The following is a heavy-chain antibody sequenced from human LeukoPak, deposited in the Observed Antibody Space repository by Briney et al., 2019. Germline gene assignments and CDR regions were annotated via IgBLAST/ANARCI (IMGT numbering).Heavy chain of an antibody. J-gene: IGHJ4*02. CDR3: ARDAKPPSYYDSSGYIRN. Sequence: GASVTVSFKASGYTFTDYYMHWVRQAPGKGVEWMGWINPNSGGTNYAQKLQGRVTMTRDTSISTAYMELSRLRSDDTAVYYCARDAKPPSYYDSSGYIRNWGQGTLVTVSS. CDR2: INPNSGGT. D-gene: IGHD3-22*01. CDR1: GYTFTDYY. V-gene: IGHV1-2*02.